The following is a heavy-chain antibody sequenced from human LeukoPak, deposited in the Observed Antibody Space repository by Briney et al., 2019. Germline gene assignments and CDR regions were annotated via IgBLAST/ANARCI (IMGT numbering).Heavy chain of an antibody. Sequence: SETLSLTCAVFGVSFIRYYWSWIGQSPGKGLDWIAEIVQRGDTNYNPSVKSRVTISVDKTKNQFSLKVRSLIAADTAVYYCARGATISETGYFDFWGQGTLVTVSS. CDR1: GVSFIRYY. V-gene: IGHV4-34*01. CDR2: IVQRGDT. CDR3: ARGATISETGYFDF. D-gene: IGHD5-24*01. J-gene: IGHJ4*03.